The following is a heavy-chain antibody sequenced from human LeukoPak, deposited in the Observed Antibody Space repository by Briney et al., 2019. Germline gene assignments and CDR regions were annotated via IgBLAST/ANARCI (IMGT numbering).Heavy chain of an antibody. CDR3: ATGRGTWRFDY. CDR2: IYIGGDT. CDR1: GFTVSSSY. V-gene: IGHV3-66*01. D-gene: IGHD1-1*01. Sequence: PGRSLRLSCAASGFTVSSSYMTWVRQAPGKGLQWVSLIYIGGDTTYADSVKGRFTISRDISKNTLYLQMNSLTAEDTAVYYCATGRGTWRFDYWGQGTLVTVSS. J-gene: IGHJ4*02.